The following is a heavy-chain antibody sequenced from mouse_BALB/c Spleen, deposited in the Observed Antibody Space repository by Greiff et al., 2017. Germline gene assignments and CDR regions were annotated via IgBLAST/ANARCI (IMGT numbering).Heavy chain of an antibody. CDR2: IDPSDSYT. V-gene: IGHV1-69*02. CDR3: ARWDSTASYYYAMDY. J-gene: IGHJ4*01. CDR1: GYTFTSYW. D-gene: IGHD1-2*01. Sequence: VQLQQSGAELVKPGASVKLSCKASGYTFTSYWMHWVKQRPGQGLEWIGEIDPSDSYTNYNQKFKGKATLTVDKSSSTAYMQLSSLTSEDSAVYYCARWDSTASYYYAMDYWGQGTSVTVSS.